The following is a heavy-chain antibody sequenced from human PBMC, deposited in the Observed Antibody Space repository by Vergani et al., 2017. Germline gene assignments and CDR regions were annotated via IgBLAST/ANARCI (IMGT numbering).Heavy chain of an antibody. Sequence: QVDLLQSGAEVKKPGSSVKVSCKASGGTFSSYALSWVRQAPGHGLEWMGIINPSGGHTNYAQKFQGRVTMTRDTSTSTVYMELSSLRSEDTAIYYCARGDYGILTGYRYWGQGTLVTVSA. CDR2: INPSGGHT. V-gene: IGHV1-46*03. D-gene: IGHD3-9*01. J-gene: IGHJ4*02. CDR3: ARGDYGILTGYRY. CDR1: GGTFSSYA.